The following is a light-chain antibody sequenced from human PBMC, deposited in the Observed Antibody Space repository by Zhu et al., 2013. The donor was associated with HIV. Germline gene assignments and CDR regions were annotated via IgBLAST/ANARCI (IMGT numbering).Light chain of an antibody. CDR2: LAS. CDR3: QQLKSYPSIT. Sequence: DIQMTQSPSSLSASVGDRVTITCRASQDIRNHLGWYQQKPGKAPRRLIYLASTLQSGVPSRFSGSGSGTDFTLTISSLRPEDVATYYCQQLKSYPSITFGQGTRLEIK. J-gene: IGKJ5*01. CDR1: QDIRNH. V-gene: IGKV1-17*01.